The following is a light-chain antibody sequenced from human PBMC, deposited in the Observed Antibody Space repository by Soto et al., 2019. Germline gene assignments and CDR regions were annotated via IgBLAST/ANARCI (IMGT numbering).Light chain of an antibody. CDR3: QQYGSFPRT. CDR1: QTIIGNY. J-gene: IGKJ1*01. Sequence: ESVLTQSPGTLSLSPGERATLSCRASQTIIGNYLAWYQQKPGQAPRLLIYGASNRATGVPDRFSGSYSGTDFSLTISRLEPVDSAVYYCQQYGSFPRTFGRGTKVEIK. CDR2: GAS. V-gene: IGKV3-20*01.